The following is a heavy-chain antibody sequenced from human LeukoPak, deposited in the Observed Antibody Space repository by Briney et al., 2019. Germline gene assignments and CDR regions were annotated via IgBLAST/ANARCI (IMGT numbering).Heavy chain of an antibody. CDR3: ARALDRGRIAEAMHY. V-gene: IGHV1-69*04. CDR1: GCTFTSYA. J-gene: IGHJ4*02. CDR2: IIPILGIA. Sequence: LVKVSCKASGCTFTSYAISWVRQAPGQGLEWMGRIIPILGIANYAQKFQGRVTITADKSTSTAYMELSSLRSEDTAVYYCARALDRGRIAEAMHYWGQGTLVTVSS. D-gene: IGHD6-13*01.